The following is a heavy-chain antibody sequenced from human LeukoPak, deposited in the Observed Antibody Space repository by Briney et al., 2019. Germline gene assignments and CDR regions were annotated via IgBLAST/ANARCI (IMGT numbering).Heavy chain of an antibody. V-gene: IGHV3-15*01. CDR1: GFTFSNAW. Sequence: GGSLRLSCAASGFTFSNAWLSWVRQAPGKGLEWVGRIKSKTDGGTTDYAAPVKGRFTISRDDSKNTLYLQMNSLKTEDTAVYYCTTGITMVRGVIHLIDYWGQGTLVTVSS. J-gene: IGHJ4*02. CDR3: TTGITMVRGVIHLIDY. D-gene: IGHD3-10*01. CDR2: IKSKTDGGTT.